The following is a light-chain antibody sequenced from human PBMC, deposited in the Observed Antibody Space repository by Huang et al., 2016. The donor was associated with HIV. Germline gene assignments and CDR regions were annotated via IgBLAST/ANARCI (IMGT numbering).Light chain of an antibody. CDR1: QDITNY. J-gene: IGKJ5*01. CDR3: QQYDNLPCT. V-gene: IGKV1-33*01. Sequence: DIQMTQSPSSLPASVGDRVTITCQASQDITNYLKWYQQRPGNAPNLVIFEASNLEACVPSMFSASISGTNFTFTISGLQPEDIATYYCQQYDNLPCTFGQGTRLEIK. CDR2: EAS.